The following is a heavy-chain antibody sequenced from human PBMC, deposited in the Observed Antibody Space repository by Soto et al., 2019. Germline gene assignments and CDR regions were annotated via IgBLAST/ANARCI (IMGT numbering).Heavy chain of an antibody. J-gene: IGHJ4*02. Sequence: QVQLVQSGVEVKKPGASVKVSCKASGYSFNTYGISWVRLAPGQGLEWMGWISGYNGNRNYAQKLQGRVTVTADTYRSTAYMELRSLRSDDTAVYYCARGVDTAMVPYSFDYWGQGTLVTVSS. V-gene: IGHV1-18*01. CDR1: GYSFNTYG. CDR3: ARGVDTAMVPYSFDY. CDR2: ISGYNGNR. D-gene: IGHD5-18*01.